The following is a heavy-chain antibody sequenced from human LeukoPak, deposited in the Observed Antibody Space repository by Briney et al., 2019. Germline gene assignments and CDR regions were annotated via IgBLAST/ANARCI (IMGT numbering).Heavy chain of an antibody. D-gene: IGHD3-10*01. V-gene: IGHV1-2*02. CDR1: GYTFTGYY. J-gene: IGHJ4*02. Sequence: ASVKVSCKASGYTFTGYYMHWVRQAPGQGLEWMGWVNPNSGGTNYAQKFQGRVTMTRDTSISTAYMELSRLRSDDTAVYYCARDPDYYGSGSYYYFDYWGQGTLVTVSS. CDR3: ARDPDYYGSGSYYYFDY. CDR2: VNPNSGGT.